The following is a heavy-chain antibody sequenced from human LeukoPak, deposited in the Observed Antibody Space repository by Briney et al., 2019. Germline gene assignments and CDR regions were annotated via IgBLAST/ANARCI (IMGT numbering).Heavy chain of an antibody. CDR3: AFDSSGYYWYFDY. Sequence: ASVKVSCKASGYTFTSYGISWVRQAPGQGLEWMGWISTYNGNTNYAQKVQGRVTMTTDTSTSTAYMELRSLRSDDTAVYYCAFDSSGYYWYFDYWGQGTLVTVSS. CDR2: ISTYNGNT. D-gene: IGHD3-22*01. J-gene: IGHJ4*02. CDR1: GYTFTSYG. V-gene: IGHV1-18*01.